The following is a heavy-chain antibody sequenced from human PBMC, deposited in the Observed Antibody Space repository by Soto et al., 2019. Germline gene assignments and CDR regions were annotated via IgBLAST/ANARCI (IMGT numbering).Heavy chain of an antibody. Sequence: QVQLVESGGGVVQPGRSLRLSCAASGFTFSRYGMHWVRQAPGRGLEWVAVIWYDGSNKYYADSVKGRFTISRDNSKNTLYRQMNSLRAADTAVYYCARDNRERWLQGYFDSWGQGTLVTVSS. D-gene: IGHD1-26*01. J-gene: IGHJ4*02. V-gene: IGHV3-33*01. CDR2: IWYDGSNK. CDR1: GFTFSRYG. CDR3: ARDNRERWLQGYFDS.